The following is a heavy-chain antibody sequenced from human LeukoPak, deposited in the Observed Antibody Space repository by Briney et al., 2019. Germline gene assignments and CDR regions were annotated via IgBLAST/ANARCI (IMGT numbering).Heavy chain of an antibody. V-gene: IGHV4-61*08. CDR1: GGSISSGGYY. J-gene: IGHJ3*02. CDR3: ARDSGSYSHAFDI. CDR2: IYYSGST. Sequence: PSETLSLTCTVSGGSISSGGYYWSWIRQHPGKGLEWIGYIYYSGSTNYNPSLKSRVTISVDTSKNQFSLKLSSVTAADTAVYYCARDSGSYSHAFDIWGQGTMVTVSS. D-gene: IGHD1-26*01.